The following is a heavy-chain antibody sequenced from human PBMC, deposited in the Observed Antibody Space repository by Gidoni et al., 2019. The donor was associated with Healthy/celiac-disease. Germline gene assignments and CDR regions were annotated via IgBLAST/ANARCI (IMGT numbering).Heavy chain of an antibody. CDR1: GGSISSGSYY. D-gene: IGHD6-13*01. CDR2: IYTSGST. CDR3: ARTYLYSSSWYELPPHMDV. V-gene: IGHV4-61*02. J-gene: IGHJ6*02. Sequence: QVQLQESGPGLVKPSQTLSLTCTVSGGSISSGSYYWSWIRQPAGKGLEWIGRIYTSGSTNYNPSLKSRVTISVDTSKNQFSLKLSSVTAADTAVYYCARTYLYSSSWYELPPHMDVWGQGTTVTVSS.